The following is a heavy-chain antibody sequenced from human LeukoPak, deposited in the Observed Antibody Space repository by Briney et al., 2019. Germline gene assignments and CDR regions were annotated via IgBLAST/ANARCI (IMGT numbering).Heavy chain of an antibody. CDR2: INPNSGGT. D-gene: IGHD3-22*01. CDR3: ARDLPHYYDSSGNFDY. J-gene: IGHJ4*02. Sequence: ASVKVSCKASGYTFTGYYMHWVRQAPGQGLEWMGWINPNSGGTNYAQKFQGRVTMTRDTSISTAYMELSRLRSDDTAVYYCARDLPHYYDSSGNFDYWGQGTLVTVSS. CDR1: GYTFTGYY. V-gene: IGHV1-2*02.